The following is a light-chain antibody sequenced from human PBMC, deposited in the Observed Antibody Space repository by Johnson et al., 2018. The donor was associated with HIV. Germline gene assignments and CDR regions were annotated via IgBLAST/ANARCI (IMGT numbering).Light chain of an antibody. CDR3: GTWDSSLSAYV. V-gene: IGLV1-51*01. Sequence: QSVLTQPPSVSAAPGQKVTISCSGSNSNIGNNYVSWYQQLPETAPKLLIYDNNKRPSGIPDRFSGSKSGTSATLDITGLQTGAEADYFCGTWDSSLSAYVFGTGTKVNVL. CDR1: NSNIGNNY. CDR2: DNN. J-gene: IGLJ1*01.